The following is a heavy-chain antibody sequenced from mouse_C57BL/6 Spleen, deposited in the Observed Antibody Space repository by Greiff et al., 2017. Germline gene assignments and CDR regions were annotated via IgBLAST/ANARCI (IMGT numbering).Heavy chain of an antibody. CDR3: AREGNLLLVTSPYFDY. D-gene: IGHD1-1*01. J-gene: IGHJ2*01. CDR1: GYTFTSYW. Sequence: VQLQQPGAELVKPGASVKLSCKASGYTFTSYWMHWVKQRPGQGLEWIGMLHPNSGSTNYNEKFKSKATLTVDKSSSTASMQLRSLTSEDSAVYYCAREGNLLLVTSPYFDYWGQGTTLTVSS. V-gene: IGHV1-64*01. CDR2: LHPNSGST.